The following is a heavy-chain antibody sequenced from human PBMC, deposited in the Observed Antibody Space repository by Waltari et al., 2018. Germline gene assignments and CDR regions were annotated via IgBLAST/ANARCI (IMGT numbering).Heavy chain of an antibody. D-gene: IGHD2-2*01. V-gene: IGHV1-18*01. CDR1: GYTFTSYG. CDR3: ARASWDIVVVPAANDGIYWFDP. Sequence: QVQLVQSGAEVKKPGASVKVSCKASGYTFTSYGISWVRQAPGQGLEWMGWISAYNGNTNYAQKLQGRVTMTTDTSTSTAYMELRSLRSDDTAVYYCARASWDIVVVPAANDGIYWFDPWGQETLVTVSS. CDR2: ISAYNGNT. J-gene: IGHJ5*02.